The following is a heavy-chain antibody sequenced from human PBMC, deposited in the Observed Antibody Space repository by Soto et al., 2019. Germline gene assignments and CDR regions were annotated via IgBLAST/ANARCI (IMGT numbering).Heavy chain of an antibody. CDR2: ISYDGSNK. CDR3: ARGQIVVVPAALGIGMDV. Sequence: VQLVESGGGVVQPGRSLRLSCAASGFTFSSYAMHWVRQAPGKGLEWVAVISYDGSNKYYADSVKGRFTISRDNSKNTLYLQMNSLRAEDTAVYYCARGQIVVVPAALGIGMDVWGQGTTVTVSS. D-gene: IGHD2-2*01. J-gene: IGHJ6*02. CDR1: GFTFSSYA. V-gene: IGHV3-30-3*01.